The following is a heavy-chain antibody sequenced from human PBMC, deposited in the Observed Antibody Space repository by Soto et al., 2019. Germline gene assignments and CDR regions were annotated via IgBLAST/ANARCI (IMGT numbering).Heavy chain of an antibody. CDR3: AKRPTVTHPFFDY. CDR2: ISGSGGTT. V-gene: IGHV3-23*01. D-gene: IGHD4-17*01. J-gene: IGHJ4*02. CDR1: GFTFSDHG. Sequence: PGGSLRLSCAASGFTFSDHGMSWVRQAPGKGLEWVSAISGSGGTTYYADSVKGRFTISRDSSKNTLYLQMNSLRAEDTAVYYCAKRPTVTHPFFDYWGQGTLVTVSS.